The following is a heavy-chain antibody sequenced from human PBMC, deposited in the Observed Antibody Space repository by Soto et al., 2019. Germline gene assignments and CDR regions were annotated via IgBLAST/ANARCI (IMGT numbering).Heavy chain of an antibody. J-gene: IGHJ4*02. CDR1: GGSISSGGYS. V-gene: IGHV4-30-2*01. Sequence: PSETLSLTCAVSGGSISSGGYSWSWIRQPPGKGLEWIGYIYHSGSTYYNPSLKSRVTISVDRSKNQFSLKLSSVTAADTAVYYCARSLRVATYFDYWGQGTLVSVSS. D-gene: IGHD5-12*01. CDR3: ARSLRVATYFDY. CDR2: IYHSGST.